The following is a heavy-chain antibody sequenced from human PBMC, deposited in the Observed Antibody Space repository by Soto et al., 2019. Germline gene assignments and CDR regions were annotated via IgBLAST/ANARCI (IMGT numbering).Heavy chain of an antibody. D-gene: IGHD6-19*01. CDR1: GFTFSNYA. CDR2: ITGSGGTT. V-gene: IGHV3-23*01. Sequence: GSLIVSCAASGFTFSNYAFNWVRQAPGKGLEWVSSITGSGGTTYYADSVKGRFTISRDNSKSTLYLQIDSLRVEDTALYYCAKYRTSSGWFKMLDPWGQGSLVTVSS. CDR3: AKYRTSSGWFKMLDP. J-gene: IGHJ5*02.